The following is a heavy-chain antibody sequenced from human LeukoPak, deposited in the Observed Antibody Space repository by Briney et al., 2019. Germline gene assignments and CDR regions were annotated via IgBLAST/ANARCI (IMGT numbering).Heavy chain of an antibody. V-gene: IGHV4-4*07. CDR2: IYTSGST. Sequence: PSETLSLTCTVWGGSLRSYFWSWIRQPAGKALERIGRIYTSGSTNYSPSLKSRVTISADKSTNQFSLKLSSVTAADTAVYYCARDRFGDLNYFDYWGQGTLVTVSS. J-gene: IGHJ4*02. D-gene: IGHD3-3*01. CDR3: ARDRFGDLNYFDY. CDR1: GGSLRSYF.